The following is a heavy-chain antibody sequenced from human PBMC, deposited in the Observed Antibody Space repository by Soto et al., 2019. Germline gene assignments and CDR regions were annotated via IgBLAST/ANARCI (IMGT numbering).Heavy chain of an antibody. D-gene: IGHD2-2*01. Sequence: SVKVSCKASGYTFSSYHISCVRQAPGQGLEWMGRIIPILGIANYAQKFQGRVTITRDTSTSTAYMELSSLRSEDTAVYYCARVGPPVDPWGQGTLVTVSS. CDR1: GYTFSSYH. CDR2: IIPILGIA. V-gene: IGHV1-69*04. J-gene: IGHJ5*02. CDR3: ARVGPPVDP.